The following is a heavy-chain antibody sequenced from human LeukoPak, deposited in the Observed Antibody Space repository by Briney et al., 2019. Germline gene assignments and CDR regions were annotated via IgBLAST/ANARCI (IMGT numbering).Heavy chain of an antibody. V-gene: IGHV4-59*08. J-gene: IGHJ4*02. Sequence: SETLSLTCTVSGGSVNNYYWSWIRQPPGKGLDWIGYIYRGSTKYNPSHKSRVTISMDTSQNQISLRLLSVTAGDTAVYYCAGHAAISAAGTAPFDNWGQGTLVTVSS. D-gene: IGHD6-13*01. CDR3: AGHAAISAAGTAPFDN. CDR2: IYRGST. CDR1: GGSVNNYY.